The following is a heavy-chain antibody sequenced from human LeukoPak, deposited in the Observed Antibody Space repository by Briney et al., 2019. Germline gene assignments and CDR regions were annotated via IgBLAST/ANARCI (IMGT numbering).Heavy chain of an antibody. CDR1: GYTFTSYY. J-gene: IGHJ6*02. CDR2: INPSGGST. Sequence: ASVKVSCKASGYTFTSYYMHWVRQAPGQGLEWMGIINPSGGSTSYAQKFQGRVTMTRDTSTSTVYMELSSLRSEDTAVYYCARERAYGDYYYYYGMDVWGQGTTVTVSS. CDR3: ARERAYGDYYYYYGMDV. D-gene: IGHD4-17*01. V-gene: IGHV1-46*01.